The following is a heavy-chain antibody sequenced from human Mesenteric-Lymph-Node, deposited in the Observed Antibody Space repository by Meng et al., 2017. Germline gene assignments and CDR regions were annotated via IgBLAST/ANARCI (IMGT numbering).Heavy chain of an antibody. J-gene: IGHJ4*02. CDR3: AYYYGSGSYLDY. D-gene: IGHD3-10*01. CDR2: IIPILGIA. Sequence: SVKVSCKASGGTFSSYTISWVRQAPGQGLEWMGRIIPILGIANYAQKFQGRVTITADKSTSTAYMELSSLRSEDTAVYYCAYYYGSGSYLDYWGQGTLVTVSS. V-gene: IGHV1-69*02. CDR1: GGTFSSYT.